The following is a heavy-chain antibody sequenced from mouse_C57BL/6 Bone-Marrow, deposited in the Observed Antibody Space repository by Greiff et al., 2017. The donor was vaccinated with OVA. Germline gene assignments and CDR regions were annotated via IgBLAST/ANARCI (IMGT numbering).Heavy chain of an antibody. V-gene: IGHV5-9*01. J-gene: IGHJ2*01. D-gene: IGHD3-3*01. Sequence: EVKLMESGGGLVKPGGSLKLSCAASGFTFSSYTMSWVRQTPEKRLEWVATISGGGGNTYYPDSVKGRFTISRDNAKNTLYLQMSSLRSEDTALYYCARQEGDTRFDYWGQGTTLTVSS. CDR2: ISGGGGNT. CDR3: ARQEGDTRFDY. CDR1: GFTFSSYT.